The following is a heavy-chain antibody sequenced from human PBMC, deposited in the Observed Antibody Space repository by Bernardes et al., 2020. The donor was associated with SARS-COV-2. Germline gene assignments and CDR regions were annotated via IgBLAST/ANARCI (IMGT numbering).Heavy chain of an antibody. Sequence: GASLKISCQCSGYTFTNYWIGWVRQIPGKVLEWMGIIYPGDSDIRYSPSFQGQVTISADKSISTAYLQWSSLKASDTAMYYCARLPDGDYSYYFYYMDVWGKGTAVTVSS. D-gene: IGHD4-17*01. J-gene: IGHJ6*03. CDR3: ARLPDGDYSYYFYYMDV. CDR1: GYTFTNYW. V-gene: IGHV5-51*01. CDR2: IYPGDSDI.